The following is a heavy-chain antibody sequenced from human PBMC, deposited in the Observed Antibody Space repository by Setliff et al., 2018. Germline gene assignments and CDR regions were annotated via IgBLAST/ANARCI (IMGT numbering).Heavy chain of an antibody. CDR2: VYDSGTT. CDR3: ASCRYQVPYDY. CDR1: GDSISSRRNY. D-gene: IGHD2-2*01. J-gene: IGHJ4*02. V-gene: IGHV4-39*01. Sequence: PSETLSLTCTVSGDSISSRRNYWGWIRQPPGKGLEWIGTVYDSGTTYYNPSLKSRVTIFVDTSKNQFSLNLNSVTAADTGVYYCASCRYQVPYDYWGQGILVTVSS.